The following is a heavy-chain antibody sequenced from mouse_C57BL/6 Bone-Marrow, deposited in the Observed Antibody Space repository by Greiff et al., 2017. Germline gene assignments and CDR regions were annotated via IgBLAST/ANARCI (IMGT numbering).Heavy chain of an antibody. V-gene: IGHV5-9-1*02. J-gene: IGHJ2*01. CDR1: GFTFSSYA. CDR2: LRRGCAYL. D-gene: IGHD1-1*02. Sequence: EVQLVESGEGLVKPGGSLKLSCAASGFTFSSYAMSWVRQTQEKRLAWVAYLRRGCAYLYYADTVKGRFTIARDNARNPLYLQMIGLKSEDTAMYYCTRGVTMMASYYFDYWGQGTTLTVSS. CDR3: TRGVTMMASYYFDY.